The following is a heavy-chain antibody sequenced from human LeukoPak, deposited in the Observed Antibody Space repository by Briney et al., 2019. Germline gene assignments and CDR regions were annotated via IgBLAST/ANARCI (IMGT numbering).Heavy chain of an antibody. Sequence: ASVKVSCKASGGTFSSYAISWVRQAPGQGLEWMGGIIPIFGTANYAQKFQGRVTMTRDTSTSTVYMELSSLRSEDTAVYYCAVGDTAMVPFDYWGQGTLVTVSS. CDR3: AVGDTAMVPFDY. CDR1: GGTFSSYA. J-gene: IGHJ4*02. V-gene: IGHV1-69*05. D-gene: IGHD5-18*01. CDR2: IIPIFGTA.